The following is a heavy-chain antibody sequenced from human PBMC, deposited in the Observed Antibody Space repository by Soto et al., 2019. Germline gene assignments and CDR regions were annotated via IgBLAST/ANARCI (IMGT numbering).Heavy chain of an antibody. Sequence: PGGSLRLSCAASGFTFSHHWMHWVRQAPGKGLVLVSRINGPGTYTGYADSVKGRFTISRDNAENTLYLEVNSLRAEDTAVYYCAGDSGSYPFDYWGQGP. CDR3: AGDSGSYPFDY. CDR1: GFTFSHHW. J-gene: IGHJ4*02. V-gene: IGHV3-74*01. CDR2: INGPGTYT. D-gene: IGHD1-26*01.